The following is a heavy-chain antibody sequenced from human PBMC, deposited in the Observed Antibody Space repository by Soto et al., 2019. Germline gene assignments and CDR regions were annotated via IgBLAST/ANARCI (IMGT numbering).Heavy chain of an antibody. Sequence: KSSETLSLTCTVSGGSISSYYWSWIRQPPGKGLEWIGYIYYSGSTNYNPSLKSRVTISVDTSKNQFSLKLSSVTAADTAVYYCARNYYDILTGYTYGMDVWGQGTTVTVSS. CDR3: ARNYYDILTGYTYGMDV. CDR2: IYYSGST. V-gene: IGHV4-59*01. J-gene: IGHJ6*02. D-gene: IGHD3-9*01. CDR1: GGSISSYY.